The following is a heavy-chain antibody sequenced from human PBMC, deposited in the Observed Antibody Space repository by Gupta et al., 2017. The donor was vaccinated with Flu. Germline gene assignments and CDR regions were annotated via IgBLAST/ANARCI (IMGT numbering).Heavy chain of an antibody. CDR2: VHSSGNT. J-gene: IGHJ4*02. CDR3: ARRGTYYFDF. CDR1: GGSVNVFSYF. Sequence: QLRESGPRLLKPSQTLSPTCSVPGGSVNVFSYFWSWSRQHPEKGLEWIGYVHSSGNTYYNPSLRSRLMMSIDTSKNEFSLEVTSVTAADTAMYYCARRGTYYFDFWGQGALVTVSS. V-gene: IGHV4-31*03. D-gene: IGHD1-7*01.